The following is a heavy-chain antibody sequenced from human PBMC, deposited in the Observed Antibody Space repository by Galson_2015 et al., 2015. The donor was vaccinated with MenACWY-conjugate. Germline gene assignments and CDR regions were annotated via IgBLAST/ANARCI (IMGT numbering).Heavy chain of an antibody. J-gene: IGHJ5*01. CDR1: GGSISSSNW. CDR2: IFHSGST. D-gene: IGHD6-6*01. CDR3: ARTYSSSENWFDS. Sequence: LSLTCTVSGGSISSSNWWNWVRQPPGKGLEWIGDIFHSGSTNYNPSLKSRVTISLDKSKNQFSLKVNSVTAADTAVYYCARTYSSSENWFDSWGQGTLVTVSS. V-gene: IGHV4-4*02.